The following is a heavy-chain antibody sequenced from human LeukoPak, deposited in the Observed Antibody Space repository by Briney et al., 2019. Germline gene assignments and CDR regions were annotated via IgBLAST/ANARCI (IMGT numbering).Heavy chain of an antibody. V-gene: IGHV3-23*01. CDR3: AKDYGPDIVGTIGGY. J-gene: IGHJ4*02. D-gene: IGHD5-12*01. Sequence: TGGSLRLSCAASGFIFNNFAMTWVRRAPGKGLEWVSTINGTSRETWYADSVKGRFTISRDNSRNTLYLQMNRLRADDTAIYYCAKDYGPDIVGTIGGYWGQGTLVTVSS. CDR1: GFIFNNFA. CDR2: INGTSRET.